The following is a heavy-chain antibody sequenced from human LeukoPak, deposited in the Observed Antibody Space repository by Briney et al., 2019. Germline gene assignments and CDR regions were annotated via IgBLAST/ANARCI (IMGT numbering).Heavy chain of an antibody. CDR2: IKQDGSEK. D-gene: IGHD2-2*01. J-gene: IGHJ5*02. Sequence: PGGSLRLSCAASGFTFSSYWMSWVRQAPRKGLEWVANIKQDGSEKYYVDSVKGRFTISRDNAKNSLYLQMNSLRAEDTAVYYCARAHCSSTSCYPNNWFDPWGQGTLVTVSS. CDR3: ARAHCSSTSCYPNNWFDP. CDR1: GFTFSSYW. V-gene: IGHV3-7*01.